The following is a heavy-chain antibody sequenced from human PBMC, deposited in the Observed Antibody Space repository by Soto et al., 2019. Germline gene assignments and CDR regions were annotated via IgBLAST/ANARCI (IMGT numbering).Heavy chain of an antibody. V-gene: IGHV1-3*01. CDR3: ARGIATGQLDP. CDR1: GYTFTRYT. CDR2: INPDNGNT. Sequence: ASVKVSCKASGYTFTRYTMNWVRQAPGQRLEWMGWINPDNGNTKSSQKFQDRVIITRDTSASTAYMDLSSLRSEDTAVYYCARGIATGQLDPWGQRTRVTVSS. J-gene: IGHJ5*02. D-gene: IGHD2-15*01.